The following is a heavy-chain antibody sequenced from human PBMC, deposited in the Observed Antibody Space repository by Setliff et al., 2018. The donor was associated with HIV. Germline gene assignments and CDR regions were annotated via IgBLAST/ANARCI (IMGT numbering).Heavy chain of an antibody. V-gene: IGHV3-73*01. CDR2: IRSKANRYTT. CDR3: ASRVSGGYYSYFDY. D-gene: IGHD1-26*01. CDR1: GFTFSVSS. J-gene: IGHJ4*02. Sequence: LRLSCRASGFTFSVSSIHWVRQVTGVGLEWVGRIRSKANRYTTTYVASVKARFTVSRDDSENMAYLQMNSLNIEYTAIYYCASRVSGGYYSYFDYWGQGTLVTVSS.